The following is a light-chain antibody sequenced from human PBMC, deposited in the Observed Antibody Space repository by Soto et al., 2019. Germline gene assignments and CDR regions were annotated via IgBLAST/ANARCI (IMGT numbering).Light chain of an antibody. J-gene: IGKJ1*01. CDR3: HQYHNWPRT. Sequence: IVMTQSPATLSVSPGERATLSCRASERVSSNLAWYQQKPGQAPRLLLYATSTRAMGIPARFRGSGSGTDFTLIISSLQSEDFAVYYCHQYHNWPRTFGQGTKVEIK. V-gene: IGKV3D-15*01. CDR1: ERVSSN. CDR2: ATS.